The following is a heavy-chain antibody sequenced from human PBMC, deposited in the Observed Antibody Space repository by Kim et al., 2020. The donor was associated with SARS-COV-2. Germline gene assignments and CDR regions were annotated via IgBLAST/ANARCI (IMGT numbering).Heavy chain of an antibody. J-gene: IGHJ3*02. CDR1: GYTFTSYY. CDR2: INPSGGST. V-gene: IGHV1-46*01. CDR3: ASHLKAWDAFDI. D-gene: IGHD1-26*01. Sequence: ASVKVSCKASGYTFTSYYMHWVRQAPGQGLEWMGIINPSGGSTSYAQKFQGRVTMTRDTSTSTVYMELSSLRSEDTAVYYCASHLKAWDAFDIWGQGTMVTVSS.